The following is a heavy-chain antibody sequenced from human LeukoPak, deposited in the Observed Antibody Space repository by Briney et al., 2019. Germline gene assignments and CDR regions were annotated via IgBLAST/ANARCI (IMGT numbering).Heavy chain of an antibody. J-gene: IGHJ3*02. CDR2: FDPEDGET. CDR3: ATGQPDSSSSLMLGDAFDI. Sequence: ASVKVSCKVSGYTLTELSMHWVRQAPGKGLEWMGGFDPEDGETIYAQKFQGRVTMTEDTSTDTAYMELSSLRSEDTAVYYCATGQPDSSSSLMLGDAFDIWGQGTMVTVSS. D-gene: IGHD6-13*01. CDR1: GYTLTELS. V-gene: IGHV1-24*01.